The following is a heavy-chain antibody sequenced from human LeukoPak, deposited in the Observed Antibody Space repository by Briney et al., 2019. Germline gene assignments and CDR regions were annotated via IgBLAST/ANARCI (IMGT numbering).Heavy chain of an antibody. CDR3: ARAYEDDYYDSSGYYHY. CDR2: ISAYNGNT. CDR1: GYTFTSYG. Sequence: ASVKVSCKASGYTFTSYGISWVRQAPGQGLEWMGWISAYNGNTNHAQKLQGRVTMTTDTSTSTAYMELRSLRSDDTAMYYCARAYEDDYYDSSGYYHYWGQGTLVTVSS. D-gene: IGHD3-22*01. V-gene: IGHV1-18*01. J-gene: IGHJ4*02.